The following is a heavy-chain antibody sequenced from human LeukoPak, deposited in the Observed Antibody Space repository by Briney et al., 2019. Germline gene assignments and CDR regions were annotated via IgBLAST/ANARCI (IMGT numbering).Heavy chain of an antibody. CDR2: MNWDGGST. D-gene: IGHD6-19*01. J-gene: IGHJ4*01. Sequence: GGSLGLSCAASGFNFDDYTLHWVRQLPGKGLEWVFLMNWDGGSTYYADSVKGRFTISRDTSKNSLFLQMHSLKAEDTAIYYCAKDLGKVIAAAGTAGFDSWGRGTPVTVSP. CDR1: GFNFDDYT. CDR3: AKDLGKVIAAAGTAGFDS. V-gene: IGHV3-43*01.